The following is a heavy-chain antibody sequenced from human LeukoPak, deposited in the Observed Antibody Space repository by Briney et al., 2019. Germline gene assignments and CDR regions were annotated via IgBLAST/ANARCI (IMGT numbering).Heavy chain of an antibody. CDR3: ARVGYSGWNLEY. Sequence: GGSLRLSCAASGFTFRSYWMSWVRQAPGKGLEWVANINQGGSVKYYVDSVKGRFTISRDDAKNSLYVQMNSLRDVDTAVYYCARVGYSGWNLEYWGQGTLATVSS. D-gene: IGHD5-12*01. V-gene: IGHV3-7*01. CDR2: INQGGSVK. J-gene: IGHJ4*02. CDR1: GFTFRSYW.